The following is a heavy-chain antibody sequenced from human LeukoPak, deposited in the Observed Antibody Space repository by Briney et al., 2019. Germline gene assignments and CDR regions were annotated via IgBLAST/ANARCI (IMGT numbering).Heavy chain of an antibody. J-gene: IGHJ4*02. Sequence: GGSLRLSCAASGFTFSSYAMSWVRQAPGKGLEYVSAISSSGGSTSYANSVKGRFIISRDNSKNTLYLQMGSLRPDDMAVYYCARGYCSSTSCYVSDYWGQGTLVTVSS. D-gene: IGHD2-2*01. CDR1: GFTFSSYA. CDR3: ARGYCSSTSCYVSDY. V-gene: IGHV3-64*01. CDR2: ISSSGGST.